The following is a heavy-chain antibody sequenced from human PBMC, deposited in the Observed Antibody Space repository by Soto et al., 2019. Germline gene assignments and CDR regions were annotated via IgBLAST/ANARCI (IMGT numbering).Heavy chain of an antibody. CDR2: IYYSGST. Sequence: QVQLQESGPGLVKPSETLSLTCTVSGGSISSYYWSWIRQPPGKGLEWIGYIYYSGSTNYNPSLKRGVTMSVDTSKNQFSLKLSSVTAADTAVYYCARAEIMYYYGSGLFDYWGQGTLVTVSS. CDR3: ARAEIMYYYGSGLFDY. V-gene: IGHV4-59*01. J-gene: IGHJ4*02. D-gene: IGHD3-10*01. CDR1: GGSISSYY.